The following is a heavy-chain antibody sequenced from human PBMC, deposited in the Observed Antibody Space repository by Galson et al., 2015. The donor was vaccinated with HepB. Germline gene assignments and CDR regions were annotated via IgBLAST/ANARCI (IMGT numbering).Heavy chain of an antibody. CDR3: AKALRRGGIILRFFDWPGMDV. D-gene: IGHD3-9*01. CDR2: VGGRGDTT. V-gene: IGHV3-23*01. CDR1: GFTFNNYV. J-gene: IGHJ6*02. Sequence: SLRLSCAASGFTFNNYVMSWVRQAPGKGLEWVSTVGGRGDTTHYADSVKGRFTISRDSSKNTLYLQMDSLRAEDTAEYYCAKALRRGGIILRFFDWPGMDVWSQGTTVTVSS.